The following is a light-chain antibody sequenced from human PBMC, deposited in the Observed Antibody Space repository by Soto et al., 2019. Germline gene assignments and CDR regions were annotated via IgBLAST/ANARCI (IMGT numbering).Light chain of an antibody. V-gene: IGLV2-11*01. CDR2: DVS. CDR1: SSDVGGYNY. J-gene: IGLJ1*01. CDR3: CSYAGSPRYV. Sequence: QSALTQPRSVSGSPGQSVTISCTGTSSDVGGYNYVSWYQQNPGKAPKVMIYDVSERPSGVPDRFSGSKSGNTASLTISGLQAEDEADYYCCSYAGSPRYVLGTGTKLTVL.